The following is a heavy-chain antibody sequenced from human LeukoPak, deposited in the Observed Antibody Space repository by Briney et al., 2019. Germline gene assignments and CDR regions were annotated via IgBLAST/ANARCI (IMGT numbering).Heavy chain of an antibody. Sequence: PGGSLRLSCATSGFTFSSYSMNWVRQAPGKGLEWVSSISSSSSYIYYAGSVKGRFTISRDNAKNSLYLQMNSLRAEDTAVYYCARLTPPFDYWGQGTLVTVSS. V-gene: IGHV3-21*01. CDR1: GFTFSSYS. CDR3: ARLTPPFDY. D-gene: IGHD3-16*01. CDR2: ISSSSSYI. J-gene: IGHJ4*02.